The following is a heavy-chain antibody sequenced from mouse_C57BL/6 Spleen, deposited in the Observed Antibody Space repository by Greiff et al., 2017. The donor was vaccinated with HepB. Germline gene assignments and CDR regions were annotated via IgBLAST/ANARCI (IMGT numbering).Heavy chain of an antibody. Sequence: VQLQQSGPELVKPGASVKLSCKASGYTFTDYNMHWVKQRHGKSLEWIGDINPKNGGTSYNQKFKGKATLTVSKSSITAYMELRSLTSEESAVYYCARSTSVVARAMDYWGQGTSVTVSS. CDR1: GYTFTDYN. CDR3: ARSTSVVARAMDY. J-gene: IGHJ4*01. D-gene: IGHD1-1*01. V-gene: IGHV1-22*01. CDR2: INPKNGGT.